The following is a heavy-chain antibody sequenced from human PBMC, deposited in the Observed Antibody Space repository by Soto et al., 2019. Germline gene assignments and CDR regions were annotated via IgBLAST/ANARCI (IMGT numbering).Heavy chain of an antibody. CDR2: IYYSGST. J-gene: IGHJ5*02. Sequence: QLQLQESGPGLVKPSETLSLTCSVSGGSISSSSYFWGWIRQPPGKGLEWIGSIYYSGSTYYNPSLKSPVTVSVGTSKNQFALRLSSVTAADTAVYYCARHPSDFWFDPWGQGTLVTVSS. D-gene: IGHD2-21*02. V-gene: IGHV4-39*01. CDR3: ARHPSDFWFDP. CDR1: GGSISSSSYF.